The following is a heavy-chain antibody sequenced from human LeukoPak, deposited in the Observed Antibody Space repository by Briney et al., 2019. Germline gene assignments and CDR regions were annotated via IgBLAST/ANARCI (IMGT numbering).Heavy chain of an antibody. CDR1: GFTFSDYY. CDR3: AREDWNDDPFGGNYYYGMDV. V-gene: IGHV3-11*01. D-gene: IGHD1-1*01. CDR2: ISSSGSTI. J-gene: IGHJ6*02. Sequence: GGSLRLSCAASGFTFSDYYMSWIRQAPGKRLEWVSYISSSGSTIYYADSVKGRFTISRDNAKNSLYLQMNSLSAEDTAVYYCAREDWNDDPFGGNYYYGMDVWGQGTTVTVS.